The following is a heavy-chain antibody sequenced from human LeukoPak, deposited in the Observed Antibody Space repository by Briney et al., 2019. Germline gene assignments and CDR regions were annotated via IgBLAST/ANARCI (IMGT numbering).Heavy chain of an antibody. V-gene: IGHV3-7*01. CDR2: IKYDGSKE. CDR1: GFTFSGFW. CDR3: ASRTDYLN. Sequence: GGSLRLSCAASGFTFSGFWMTWVRQVPGKGLEWVANIKYDGSKENYVDSVKGRFTISRDNAKNSLFLQMNSLRVEDTAVYFCASRTDYLNWGQGTLVTVSS. J-gene: IGHJ4*02. D-gene: IGHD3-16*01.